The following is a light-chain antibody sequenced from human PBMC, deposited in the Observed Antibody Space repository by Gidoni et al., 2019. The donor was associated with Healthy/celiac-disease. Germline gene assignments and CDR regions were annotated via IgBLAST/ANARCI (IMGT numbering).Light chain of an antibody. CDR1: PSLLHSNGYNY. Sequence: DIVITQSPLSLPVTPGEPASISCRSSPSLLHSNGYNYLDWYLQKPGQSPQLLIYLGSNRASGVPDRFSGSGSGTDVTLKISRVEAEDVGVYYCMQALQTPTFGQGTKVEIK. V-gene: IGKV2-28*01. J-gene: IGKJ1*01. CDR2: LGS. CDR3: MQALQTPT.